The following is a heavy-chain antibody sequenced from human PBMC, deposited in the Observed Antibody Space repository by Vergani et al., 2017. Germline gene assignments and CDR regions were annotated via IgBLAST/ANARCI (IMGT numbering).Heavy chain of an antibody. CDR3: ARGYDFWSGQNWFDP. J-gene: IGHJ5*02. CDR1: GGSISSYY. D-gene: IGHD3-3*01. Sequence: QVQLQESGPGLVKPSETLSLTCTVSGGSISSYYWSWIRQPPGMGLEWIGYIYYSGSTNYNPSLKSRVTISVDTSKNQFSLKLSSVTAADTAVYYCARGYDFWSGQNWFDPWGQGTLVTVSS. V-gene: IGHV4-59*01. CDR2: IYYSGST.